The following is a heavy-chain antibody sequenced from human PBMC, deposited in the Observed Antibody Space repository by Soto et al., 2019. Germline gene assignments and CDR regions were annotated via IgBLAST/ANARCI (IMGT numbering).Heavy chain of an antibody. J-gene: IGHJ6*02. CDR1: GGSISSGGYY. D-gene: IGHD3-22*01. CDR2: IYYSGST. Sequence: PSETLSLTCTVSGGSISSGGYYWNWIRQHPGKGLEWIGYIYYSGSTYYNPSLNSRVSISVDKSKNQFSLKLNSVNAADTADYYCARTSYYDSTGYYNLDVWGPGTTVTVSS. CDR3: ARTSYYDSTGYYNLDV. V-gene: IGHV4-31*03.